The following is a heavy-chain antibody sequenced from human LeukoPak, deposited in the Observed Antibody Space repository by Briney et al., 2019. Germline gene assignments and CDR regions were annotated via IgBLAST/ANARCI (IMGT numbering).Heavy chain of an antibody. CDR2: IRYDGSNK. Sequence: GGSLRLSCAASGFTFSSYGMHWVRQAPGKGLEWVAFIRYDGSNKYYADSVKGRFTISRDNSKNTLYLQMNSLRAEDTAVYYCAKEGTIFGVVTPHLDYWGQGTLVTVSS. V-gene: IGHV3-30*02. CDR3: AKEGTIFGVVTPHLDY. CDR1: GFTFSSYG. J-gene: IGHJ4*02. D-gene: IGHD3-3*01.